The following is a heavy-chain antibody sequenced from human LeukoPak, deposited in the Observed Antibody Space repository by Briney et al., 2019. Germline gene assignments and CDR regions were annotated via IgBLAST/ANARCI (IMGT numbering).Heavy chain of an antibody. J-gene: IGHJ4*02. CDR2: INPNSGGT. D-gene: IGHD3-3*01. CDR3: ARAGDYDFWSGYYPIDY. CDR1: GYTFTSYG. V-gene: IGHV1-2*02. Sequence: ASVKVSCKASGYTFTSYGISWVRQAPGQGLEWMGWINPNSGGTNYAQKFQGRVTMTRDTSISTAYMELSRLRSDDTAVYYCARAGDYDFWSGYYPIDYWGQGTLVTVSS.